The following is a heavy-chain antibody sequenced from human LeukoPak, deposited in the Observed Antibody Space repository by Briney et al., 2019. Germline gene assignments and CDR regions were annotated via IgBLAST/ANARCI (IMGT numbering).Heavy chain of an antibody. CDR3: ASYYGSGSYYTA. Sequence: SETLSLTCTVSGGSISSYYWSWIRQPPGKGLEWIGYIYYSGSTNYNPSLKSRVTISVDTSKNQFSLKLSSVTAADTAVCYCASYYGSGSYYTAWGQGTLVTVSS. D-gene: IGHD3-10*01. CDR1: GGSISSYY. V-gene: IGHV4-59*01. CDR2: IYYSGST. J-gene: IGHJ5*02.